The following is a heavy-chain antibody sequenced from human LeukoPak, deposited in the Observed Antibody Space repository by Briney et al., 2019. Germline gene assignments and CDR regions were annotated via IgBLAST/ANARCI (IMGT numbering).Heavy chain of an antibody. V-gene: IGHV4-4*07. D-gene: IGHD3-22*01. J-gene: IGHJ5*01. CDR3: ARGGAYYFSFDS. CDR2: VYSGGTT. CDR1: GGSTSTHY. Sequence: SETLSLTCSVSGGSTSTHYWTWIRQPAGKGLEWIGRVYSGGTTNYNPSLKSRVTISVDTSNHQFSLRLSPVTAADTAVYYCARGGAYYFSFDSWGQGILVTVSS.